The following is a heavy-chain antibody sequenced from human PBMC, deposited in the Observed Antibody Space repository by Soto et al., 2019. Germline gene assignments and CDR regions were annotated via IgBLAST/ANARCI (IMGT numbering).Heavy chain of an antibody. CDR2: ISVSGGST. V-gene: IGHV3-23*01. D-gene: IGHD1-26*01. Sequence: GSLRLSCAASGFTFSSYAMSWVRQAPGKGLEWVSAISVSGGSTYYADSVKGRFTTSRDNSKNTLYLQMNSLRAEDTAVYYCAKDCVSGSYYFYFDSWGQGALVTVSS. CDR1: GFTFSSYA. J-gene: IGHJ4*02. CDR3: AKDCVSGSYYFYFDS.